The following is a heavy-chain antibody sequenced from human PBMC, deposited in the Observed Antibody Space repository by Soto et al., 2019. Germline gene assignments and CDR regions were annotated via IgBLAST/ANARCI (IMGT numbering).Heavy chain of an antibody. D-gene: IGHD3-9*01. J-gene: IGHJ5*02. CDR2: IYHSGST. CDR1: GYSISIGYY. CDR3: ARDLYYDILTGLNWFDP. Sequence: SETLSLTCAVSGYSISIGYYCGCMRQPPGKGLEWIGSIYHSGSTYYNPSLKSRVTISVDTSKNQFSLKLSSVTAADTAVYYCARDLYYDILTGLNWFDPWGQGTLVTVSS. V-gene: IGHV4-38-2*02.